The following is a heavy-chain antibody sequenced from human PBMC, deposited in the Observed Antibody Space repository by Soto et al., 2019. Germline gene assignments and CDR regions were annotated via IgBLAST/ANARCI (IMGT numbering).Heavy chain of an antibody. V-gene: IGHV3-13*01. CDR3: VRVNADAYDV. CDR1: GFSFSNHD. CDR2: ITTGGNA. Sequence: EVQLVESGGDLVQPGGSLRLSCAASGFSFSNHDMHWVRQPKGKGLEWVSGITTGGNAYFADSVKGRFSISRENAKNSFYLQTSSLRAEDTAMYYCVRVNADAYDVWGHGTMVTVSS. J-gene: IGHJ3*01.